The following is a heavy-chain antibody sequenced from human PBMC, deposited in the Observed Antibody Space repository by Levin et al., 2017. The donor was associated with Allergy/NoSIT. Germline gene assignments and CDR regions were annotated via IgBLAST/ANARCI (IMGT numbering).Heavy chain of an antibody. D-gene: IGHD6-13*01. CDR2: FDPEDGEI. V-gene: IGHV1-24*01. CDR1: GYTLTELS. CDR3: ATVGGGGSSWYSNAFDI. Sequence: ASVKVSCKVSGYTLTELSMHWVRQAPGKGLEWMGGFDPEDGEIIYAQKFQGRVTMTEDTSTDTAYMELSSLRSEDTAVYYCATVGGGGSSWYSNAFDIWGQGTMVTVSS. J-gene: IGHJ3*02.